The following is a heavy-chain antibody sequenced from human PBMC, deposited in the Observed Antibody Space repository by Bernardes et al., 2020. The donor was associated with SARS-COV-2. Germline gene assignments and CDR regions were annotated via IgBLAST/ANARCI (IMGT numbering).Heavy chain of an antibody. J-gene: IGHJ6*02. Sequence: GVLRLSCSASGFTFSNYWMSWVRQAPGKGLEWVANINKDGSEKYYVDSVKGRFSISRDNAKNSLHLQMNSLRAEDTAVYYCAREGETRNYYYYGMDVWGQGTTVTVSS. CDR3: AREGETRNYYYYGMDV. CDR1: GFTFSNYW. CDR2: INKDGSEK. V-gene: IGHV3-7*01. D-gene: IGHD3-16*01.